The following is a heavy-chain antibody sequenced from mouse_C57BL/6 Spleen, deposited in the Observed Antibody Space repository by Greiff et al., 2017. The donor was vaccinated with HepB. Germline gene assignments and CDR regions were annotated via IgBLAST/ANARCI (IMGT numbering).Heavy chain of an antibody. J-gene: IGHJ3*01. V-gene: IGHV2-3*01. D-gene: IGHD2-3*01. Sequence: QVQLQQSGPGLVAPSQSLSITCTVSGFLLTSYGVSWVRQPPAKGLEWLGVIWGDGSTNYHSALISRRSISKDNSKRQVFLKLNSLQTDDTATYYCATTDDFAYWGQGTLVTVSA. CDR1: GFLLTSYG. CDR2: IWGDGST. CDR3: ATTDDFAY.